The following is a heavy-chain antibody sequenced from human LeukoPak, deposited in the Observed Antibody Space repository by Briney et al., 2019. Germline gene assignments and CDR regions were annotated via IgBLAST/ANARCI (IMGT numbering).Heavy chain of an antibody. CDR2: IQQGGGEK. CDR3: ARAGGNSGYNSQFNWFDT. V-gene: IGHV3-7*03. Sequence: PGGSLRLSCTVSGFTFSGYWMSWVRQPPGKGLEWVANIQQGGGEKHYVDSVKGRFTISRDNAKNSLYLQMNSLRAEDTAVYYCARAGGNSGYNSQFNWFDTWGQGTLVTVSS. CDR1: GFTFSGYW. D-gene: IGHD5-12*01. J-gene: IGHJ5*02.